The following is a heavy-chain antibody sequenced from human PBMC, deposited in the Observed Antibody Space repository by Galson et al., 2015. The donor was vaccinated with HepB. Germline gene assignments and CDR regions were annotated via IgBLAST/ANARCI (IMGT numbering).Heavy chain of an antibody. D-gene: IGHD3-9*01. CDR2: IIPIFGTA. Sequence: SVKVSCKASGGTFSSYAISWVRQAPGQGLEWMGGIIPIFGTANYAQKFQGRVTITADESTSTMELSSLRSEDTAVYYCARESVVGYDILTAYRYLDYWGQGTLVTVSS. J-gene: IGHJ4*02. CDR3: ARESVVGYDILTAYRYLDY. CDR1: GGTFSSYA. V-gene: IGHV1-69*13.